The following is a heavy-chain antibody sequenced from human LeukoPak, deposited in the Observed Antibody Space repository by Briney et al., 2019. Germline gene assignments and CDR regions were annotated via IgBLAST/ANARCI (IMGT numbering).Heavy chain of an antibody. Sequence: GGSLRLSCAASGFTCSSYWMSWVRQAPGKGLEWVANIKQDGSEKYYVDSVKGRFTISRDNAKNSLYLQMNSLRAEDTAVYYCARSTDFWSGYYNYYGMDVWGQGTTVTVSS. V-gene: IGHV3-7*03. D-gene: IGHD3-3*01. CDR1: GFTCSSYW. J-gene: IGHJ6*02. CDR3: ARSTDFWSGYYNYYGMDV. CDR2: IKQDGSEK.